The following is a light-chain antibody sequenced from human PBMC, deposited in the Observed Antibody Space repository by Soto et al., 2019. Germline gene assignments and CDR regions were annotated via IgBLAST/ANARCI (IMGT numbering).Light chain of an antibody. V-gene: IGKV1-5*03. CDR3: QQYNNYST. CDR1: QSISSW. Sequence: DSQMIQSPSTLSASVGGRRTITCRASQSISSWLAWYQQAPGKAPKLLIYKASSLESGVPSKFSGSGSGTEFTLTISSLQPDDSATYYCQQYNNYSTFGQGTKVDI. J-gene: IGKJ1*01. CDR2: KAS.